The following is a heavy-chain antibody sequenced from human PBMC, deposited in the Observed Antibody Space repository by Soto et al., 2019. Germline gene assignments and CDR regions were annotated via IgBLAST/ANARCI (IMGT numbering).Heavy chain of an antibody. CDR1: GDTFTSYY. V-gene: IGHV1-46*01. CDR2: INPHGGST. CDR3: ARSSGGNFGIIIEGSNWFDP. D-gene: IGHD3-3*01. J-gene: IGHJ5*02. Sequence: VRLVQSGAEVRRPGASVKVSCKAPGDTFTSYYLNWVRQAPGQGLEWMGVINPHGGSTKYAQKLQGRVTMTRDTSRSTVYMELRSLRSDDPAIYDCARSSGGNFGIIIEGSNWFDPWGQGTLVTVSS.